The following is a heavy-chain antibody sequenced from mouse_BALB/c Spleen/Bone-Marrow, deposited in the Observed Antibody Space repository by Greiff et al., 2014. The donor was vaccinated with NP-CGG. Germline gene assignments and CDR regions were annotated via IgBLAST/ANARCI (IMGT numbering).Heavy chain of an antibody. V-gene: IGHV1-9*01. CDR2: VLPGSGGT. CDR3: ARSMDY. J-gene: IGHJ4*01. CDR1: GYTFSSYW. Sequence: VQLQQSGAELMKPGASVKISCKATGYTFSSYWIEWVKQRPGHGLEWIGEVLPGSGGTNYNEKFEGKATFTADTSSNTAYMQLNSLTSEDSAVYYCARSMDYWGQGTSVTVSS.